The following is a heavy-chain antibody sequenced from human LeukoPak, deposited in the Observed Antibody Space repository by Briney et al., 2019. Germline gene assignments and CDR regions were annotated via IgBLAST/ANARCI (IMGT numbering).Heavy chain of an antibody. D-gene: IGHD3-22*01. J-gene: IGHJ4*02. V-gene: IGHV1-69*05. CDR2: IIPIFGTA. CDR3: ASAFLDDSSGFYFDY. Sequence: SVKVSCKASGGTFSSYAISWVRQAPGQGLEWMGGIIPIFGTANYAQKFQGRVTITTDESTSTAYMELSSLRSEDTAVYYCASAFLDDSSGFYFDYWGQGTLVTVSS. CDR1: GGTFSSYA.